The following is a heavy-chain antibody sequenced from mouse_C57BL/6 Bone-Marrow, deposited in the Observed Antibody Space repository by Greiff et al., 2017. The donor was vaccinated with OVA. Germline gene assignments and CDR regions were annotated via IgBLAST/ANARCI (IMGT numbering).Heavy chain of an antibody. CDR2: IYPGNSDT. CDR1: GYTFTSYW. J-gene: IGHJ2*01. Sequence: VQLQQSGTVLARPGASVKMSCKTSGYTFTSYWMHWVKQRPGQGLEWIGAIYPGNSDTSYNQKFKGKAKLTAVTSASTAYMQLSSLTSEDSAVYFCARSFYYGSRNYFDYWGQGTTLTVSS. D-gene: IGHD1-1*01. CDR3: ARSFYYGSRNYFDY. V-gene: IGHV1-5*01.